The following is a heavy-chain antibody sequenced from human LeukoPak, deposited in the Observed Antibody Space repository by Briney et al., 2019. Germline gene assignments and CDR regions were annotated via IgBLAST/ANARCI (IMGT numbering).Heavy chain of an antibody. CDR2: ISSSSSYI. CDR1: GFTFSSYS. CDR3: ARVKGYCSGGSCYSGGYGMDV. V-gene: IGHV3-21*01. J-gene: IGHJ6*04. D-gene: IGHD2-15*01. Sequence: PGGSLRLSCAASGFTFSSYSMNWVRQAPGKGLEWVSSISSSSSYIYYADSVKGRFTISRDNAKNSLYLQMNSLRAEDTVVYYCARVKGYCSGGSCYSGGYGMDVWGKGTTVTVSS.